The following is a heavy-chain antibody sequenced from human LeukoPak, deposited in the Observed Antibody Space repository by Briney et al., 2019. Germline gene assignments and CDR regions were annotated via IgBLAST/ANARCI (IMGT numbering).Heavy chain of an antibody. V-gene: IGHV3-23*01. Sequence: PGGSLRLSCAASGFTFTNYAMSWVRQTPGKGLEWVAATVGSRPDTYHADSVKGRFTVSRDNSKNTLYLQMNSLRAEDTAVYYCAKSSGSGSYYKGYFDYWGQGTLVTVSS. CDR1: GFTFTNYA. J-gene: IGHJ4*02. CDR3: AKSSGSGSYYKGYFDY. CDR2: TVGSRPDT. D-gene: IGHD3-10*01.